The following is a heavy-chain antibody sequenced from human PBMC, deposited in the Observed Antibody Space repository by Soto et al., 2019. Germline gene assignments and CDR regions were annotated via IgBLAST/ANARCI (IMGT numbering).Heavy chain of an antibody. CDR2: IYYSGST. J-gene: IGHJ4*02. Sequence: SETLSLTCTVSGGSVSSGSYYWSWIRQPPGKGLEWIGYIYYSGSTNYNPSLKSRVTISVDTSKNQFSLKLSSVTAADTAVYYCARGLRGSQGGGFDYWGQGTLVTVSS. CDR1: GGSVSSGSYY. V-gene: IGHV4-61*01. CDR3: ARGLRGSQGGGFDY. D-gene: IGHD2-15*01.